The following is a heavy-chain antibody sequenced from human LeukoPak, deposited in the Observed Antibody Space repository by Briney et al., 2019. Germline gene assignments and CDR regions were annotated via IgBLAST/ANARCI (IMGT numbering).Heavy chain of an antibody. CDR2: ISSSGSTI. CDR3: ARDYDSSPIFDY. V-gene: IGHV3-11*04. J-gene: IGHJ4*02. D-gene: IGHD3-22*01. Sequence: KAGGSLRLSCAASGFTFSDYYMSWIRQAPGKGLEWVSYISSSGSTIYYADSVKGRFTISRDNAKNSLYLQMNSLRAEDTAVYYCARDYDSSPIFDYWGQGTLVTVSS. CDR1: GFTFSDYY.